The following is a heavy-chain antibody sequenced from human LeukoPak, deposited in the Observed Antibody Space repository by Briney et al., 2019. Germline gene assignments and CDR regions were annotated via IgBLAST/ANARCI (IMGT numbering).Heavy chain of an antibody. J-gene: IGHJ5*02. CDR1: GYSFTSYW. Sequence: GESLKISCKGSGYSFTSYWIGWVRQMPGKGLEWMGIIYPGDSDTTYSPSFQGQVTISADKSISTAYLQWSSLKASDTAIYYCARRGGSSWYWFDPWGQGTLVTVSS. CDR3: ARRGGSSWYWFDP. V-gene: IGHV5-51*01. D-gene: IGHD6-13*01. CDR2: IYPGDSDT.